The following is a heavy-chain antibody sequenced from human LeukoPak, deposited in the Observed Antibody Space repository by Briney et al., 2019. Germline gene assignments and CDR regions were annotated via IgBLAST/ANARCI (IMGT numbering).Heavy chain of an antibody. J-gene: IGHJ4*02. Sequence: GGSLRLSCVASGFTFGDNYMSWIRQAPGKGLECLSYISGSGTTIYYADSVKGRFTISRDNAKDSLYLQMNSLRAEDTAVYYCARCSSTGCASSPLAGYLYWGQGTLVTVSS. CDR3: ARCSSTGCASSPLAGYLY. V-gene: IGHV3-11*01. CDR1: GFTFGDNY. D-gene: IGHD2-2*01. CDR2: ISGSGTTI.